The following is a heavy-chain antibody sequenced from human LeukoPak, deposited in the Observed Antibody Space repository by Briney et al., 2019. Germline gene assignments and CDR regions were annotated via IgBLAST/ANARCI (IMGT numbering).Heavy chain of an antibody. D-gene: IGHD2-21*01. Sequence: GGSLRLSCVASEFTFDDYAMHWVRQAPGKGLEWVSSISWYSGNIGYADSVKGRFSISRDNAKNTLYLEMNSLRTDDTALYFCAREVWRRVFYYGVDVWGQGTTVAVSS. CDR3: AREVWRRVFYYGVDV. J-gene: IGHJ6*02. CDR1: EFTFDDYA. CDR2: ISWYSGNI. V-gene: IGHV3-9*01.